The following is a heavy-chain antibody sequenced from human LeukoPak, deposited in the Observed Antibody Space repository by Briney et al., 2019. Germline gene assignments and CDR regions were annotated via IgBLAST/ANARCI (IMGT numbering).Heavy chain of an antibody. V-gene: IGHV3-30*02. CDR2: IRYDGSNK. Sequence: GGSLRLSCAASGFTFSSYGMHWVRQAPGKGLEGVAFIRYDGSNKYYADSVKGRFTISRDNSKNTLYLQMNSLRAEDTAVYYCAKDLNMVRGEPLWGKGTTVTISS. CDR3: AKDLNMVRGEPL. D-gene: IGHD3-10*01. CDR1: GFTFSSYG. J-gene: IGHJ6*04.